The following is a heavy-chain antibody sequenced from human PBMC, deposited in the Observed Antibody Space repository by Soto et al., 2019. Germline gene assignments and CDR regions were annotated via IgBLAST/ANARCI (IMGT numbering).Heavy chain of an antibody. CDR3: AGDYYDSSGYYYPFDY. Sequence: QVPLVESGGGVVQPGRSLRLSCAASGFTFSSYGMHWVRQAPGKGLEWVAVIWYDGSNKYYADSVKGRFTISRDNSKNTLYLQMNSLRAEDTAVYYCAGDYYDSSGYYYPFDYWGQGTLVTVSS. J-gene: IGHJ4*02. V-gene: IGHV3-33*01. CDR1: GFTFSSYG. CDR2: IWYDGSNK. D-gene: IGHD3-22*01.